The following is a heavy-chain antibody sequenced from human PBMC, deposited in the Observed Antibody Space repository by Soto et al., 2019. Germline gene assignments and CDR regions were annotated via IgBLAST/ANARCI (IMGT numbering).Heavy chain of an antibody. CDR1: GYTFTSYG. D-gene: IGHD4-17*01. V-gene: IGHV1-18*01. Sequence: ASVKVSCKASGYTFTSYGISWVRQAPGQGLEWMGWISAYNGNTNYAQKLQGRVIMTTDTSTGTAYMELRSLRSDDTAVYYCARAKDYGDSYYGMDVWGQGTTVTVSS. CDR2: ISAYNGNT. J-gene: IGHJ6*02. CDR3: ARAKDYGDSYYGMDV.